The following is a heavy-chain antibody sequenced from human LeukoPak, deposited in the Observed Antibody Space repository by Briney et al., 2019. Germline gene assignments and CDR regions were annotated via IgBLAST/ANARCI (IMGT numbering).Heavy chain of an antibody. D-gene: IGHD6-19*01. J-gene: IGHJ5*02. Sequence: GGSLRLSCAGSGFTFSTFAMSWVRQAPGKGLEWVSAIADNGRNPSYSDSVRGRFTISRDNSKNTLYLQMNSLRAEDTAVYYCAKDFIAVAGQRGPRLFGNWFDPWGQGTLVTVSS. CDR1: GFTFSTFA. CDR3: AKDFIAVAGQRGPRLFGNWFDP. V-gene: IGHV3-23*01. CDR2: IADNGRNP.